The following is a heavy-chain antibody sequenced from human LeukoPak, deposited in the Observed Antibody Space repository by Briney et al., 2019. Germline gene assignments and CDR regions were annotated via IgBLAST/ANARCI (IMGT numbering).Heavy chain of an antibody. J-gene: IGHJ6*03. D-gene: IGHD6-6*01. CDR3: ARGGSSSLHYYYYYMDV. CDR1: GFTFSSYE. CDR2: ISSSGSTI. Sequence: GGSLRLSCAASGFTFSSYEMNWVRQAPGKGLEWVSYISSSGSTIYYADSVKGRFTISRDNAKNSLYLQMNSLRAEDTAVYYCARGGSSSLHYYYYYMDVWGKGTTVTVSS. V-gene: IGHV3-48*03.